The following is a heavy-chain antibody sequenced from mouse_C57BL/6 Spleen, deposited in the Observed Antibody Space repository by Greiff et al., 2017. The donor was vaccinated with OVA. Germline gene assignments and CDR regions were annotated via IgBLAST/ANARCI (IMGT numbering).Heavy chain of an antibody. J-gene: IGHJ2*01. V-gene: IGHV5-4*01. CDR1: GFTFSSYA. CDR2: ISDGGSYT. Sequence: EVKLMESGGGLVKTGGSLKLSCAASGFTFSSYAMSWVRQTPEKRLEWVATISDGGSYTYYPDNVKGRFTISRDNAKNNLYLQMSHLKSEDTAMYYCARDRVFDYWGQGTTLTVSS. D-gene: IGHD3-1*01. CDR3: ARDRVFDY.